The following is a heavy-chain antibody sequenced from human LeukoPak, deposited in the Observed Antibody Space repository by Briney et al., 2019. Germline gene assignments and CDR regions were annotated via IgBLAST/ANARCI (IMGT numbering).Heavy chain of an antibody. Sequence: SETLSLTCAVYGGSFSGYYWSWIRQPPGKGLEWIGEINHSGSTNYNPSLKSRVTISVDTSKNQFSLKLSSVTAADTAVYYCARDIAAAGDVWGQGTLVTVSS. V-gene: IGHV4-34*01. CDR3: ARDIAAAGDV. D-gene: IGHD6-13*01. CDR2: INHSGST. CDR1: GGSFSGYY. J-gene: IGHJ4*02.